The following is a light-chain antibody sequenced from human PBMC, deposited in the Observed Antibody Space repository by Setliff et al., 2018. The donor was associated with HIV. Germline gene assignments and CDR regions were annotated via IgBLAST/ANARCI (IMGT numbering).Light chain of an antibody. V-gene: IGLV2-14*01. CDR3: SSYTSSSTIV. J-gene: IGLJ1*01. CDR2: EVR. CDR1: SSDVGGYNY. Sequence: QSVLTQPASVSGSPGQSITISCTGTSSDVGGYNYVSWYQQHPGKAPKLMIYEVRNRPSGISNRVSGSKSGNTASLTISGLQAEDEADYYCSSYTSSSTIVFGTGTKVTVL.